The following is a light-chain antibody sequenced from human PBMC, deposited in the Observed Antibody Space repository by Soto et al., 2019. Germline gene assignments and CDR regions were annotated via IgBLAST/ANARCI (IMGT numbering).Light chain of an antibody. CDR3: SSFAGNNNLV. Sequence: QSALTQPASVSGSPGQSITISCTGTSSDVGAYNYVSWYQQHPGKAPKLVIYEVTKRPSGVPDRFSGSKSGNTASLTVSGLQAADEADYFCSSFAGNNNLVFGGGTKLTVL. CDR2: EVT. J-gene: IGLJ3*02. CDR1: SSDVGAYNY. V-gene: IGLV2-8*01.